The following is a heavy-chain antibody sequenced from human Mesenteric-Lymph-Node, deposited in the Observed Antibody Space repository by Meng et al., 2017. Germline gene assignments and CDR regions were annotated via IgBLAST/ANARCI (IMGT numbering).Heavy chain of an antibody. CDR1: GYTVTSYG. J-gene: IGHJ4*02. D-gene: IGHD4-11*01. V-gene: IGHV1-18*01. CDR3: AKDYYSDYVYDY. CDR2: ISAYNGDT. Sequence: QVQLVKMGAEVKQPGASVKVSCKASGYTVTSYGISWVRQAPGQGLEWMGWISAYNGDTNYAQKFQGRVSMTTDTSTSTAYMELRSLISDDTAVYYCAKDYYSDYVYDYWGQGTLVTVSS.